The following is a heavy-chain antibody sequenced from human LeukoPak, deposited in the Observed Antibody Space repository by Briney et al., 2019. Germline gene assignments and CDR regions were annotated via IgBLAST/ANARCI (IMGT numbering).Heavy chain of an antibody. CDR1: GYTFTGYY. V-gene: IGHV1-2*02. CDR3: ARDSGIVAGKSDAFDI. CDR2: FNPNSGGT. J-gene: IGHJ3*02. Sequence: ASVKVSCKASGYTFTGYYMHWVRQAPGQGLEWMGWFNPNSGGTNYAQKFQGRVTMTRDTSISTAYMELSRLRSDDTAVYYCARDSGIVAGKSDAFDIWGQGTMVTASS. D-gene: IGHD6-19*01.